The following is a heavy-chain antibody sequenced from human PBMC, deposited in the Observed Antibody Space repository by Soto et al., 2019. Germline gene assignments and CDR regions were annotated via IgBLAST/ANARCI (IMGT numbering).Heavy chain of an antibody. Sequence: GGSLRLSCAASGFTFSSYAMSWVRQAPGKGLEWVSAISGSGGSTYYADSVKGRFTISRDNSKNTLYLQMNSLRAEDTAVYYCAKMGYCSGGSCLGMDVWGQGTTVTVSS. CDR2: ISGSGGST. CDR1: GFTFSSYA. D-gene: IGHD2-15*01. J-gene: IGHJ6*02. V-gene: IGHV3-23*01. CDR3: AKMGYCSGGSCLGMDV.